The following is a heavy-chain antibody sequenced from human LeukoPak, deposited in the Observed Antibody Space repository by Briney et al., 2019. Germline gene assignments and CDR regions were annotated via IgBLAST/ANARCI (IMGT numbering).Heavy chain of an antibody. CDR2: IYYSGST. V-gene: IGHV4-39*01. J-gene: IGHJ4*02. CDR1: GVSISSSNSY. Sequence: SETLSLTCTVSGVSISSSNSYWGWIRQPPGKGLEWIGSIYYSGSTYYNPSLKSRVTISVDTSKNQFSLKLSSVTAADTAVYYCARQTGSGLFILPGGQGTLVTVSS. D-gene: IGHD3/OR15-3a*01. CDR3: ARQTGSGLFILP.